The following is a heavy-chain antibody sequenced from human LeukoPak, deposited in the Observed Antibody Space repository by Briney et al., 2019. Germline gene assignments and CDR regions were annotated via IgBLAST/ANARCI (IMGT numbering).Heavy chain of an antibody. V-gene: IGHV3-43*01. CDR1: GFTFDDYT. CDR2: ITWDGGST. CDR3: AKGKNTGSYLSHVDY. D-gene: IGHD3-10*01. J-gene: IGHJ4*02. Sequence: GALRLSCAASGFTFDDYTMHWVRQAPGKGLEWVSLITWDGGSTYYADSVKGRFTISRDNSKNSLYLQMNSLRTEDTALYYCAKGKNTGSYLSHVDYWGQGTLVTVSS.